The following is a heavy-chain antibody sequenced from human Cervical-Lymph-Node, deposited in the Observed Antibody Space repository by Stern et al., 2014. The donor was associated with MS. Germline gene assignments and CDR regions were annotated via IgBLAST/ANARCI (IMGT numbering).Heavy chain of an antibody. CDR1: GFTFDDCA. CDR3: AKDISERHYYFDS. V-gene: IGHV3-9*01. CDR2: ISWNSNNI. D-gene: IGHD3-16*02. J-gene: IGHJ4*02. Sequence: VQLVESGGGPVQPGRALRISWAASGFTFDDCAMHWVRQAPGKGLEWVSGISWNSNNIGYADSVRGRFTISRDNAKNSLYLQMNGLRPEDTALYYCAKDISERHYYFDSWGEGTLVTVSS.